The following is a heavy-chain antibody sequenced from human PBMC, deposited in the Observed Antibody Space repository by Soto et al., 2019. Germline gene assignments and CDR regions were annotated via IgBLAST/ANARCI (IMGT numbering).Heavy chain of an antibody. V-gene: IGHV3-64*02. CDR2: TSGDGRIM. D-gene: IGHD6-25*01. Sequence: GSLRLSCAASGFTFSSYPMHWVLQVPGKGLEHVSSTSGDGRIMYYLDSVKGRFTISRDNSKNTLYLQMGSLRTEDMAVYYCARGRAAYYFDYWGQGALVTVSS. CDR3: ARGRAAYYFDY. J-gene: IGHJ4*02. CDR1: GFTFSSYP.